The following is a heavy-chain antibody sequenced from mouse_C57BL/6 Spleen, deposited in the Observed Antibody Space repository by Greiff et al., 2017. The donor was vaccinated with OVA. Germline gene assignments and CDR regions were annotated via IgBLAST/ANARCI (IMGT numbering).Heavy chain of an antibody. Sequence: EVQGVESGGGLVKPGGSLKLSCAASGFTFSSYTMSWVRQTPEKRLEWVATISGGGGNTYYPDSVKGRFTISRDNAKNTLYLQMSSLRSEDTALYYCARSLYSNFCFDYWGQGTTLTVSS. CDR3: ARSLYSNFCFDY. CDR1: GFTFSSYT. J-gene: IGHJ2*01. V-gene: IGHV5-9*01. CDR2: ISGGGGNT. D-gene: IGHD2-5*01.